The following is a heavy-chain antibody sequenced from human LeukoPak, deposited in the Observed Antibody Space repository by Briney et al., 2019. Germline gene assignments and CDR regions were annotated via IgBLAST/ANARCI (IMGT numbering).Heavy chain of an antibody. J-gene: IGHJ4*02. V-gene: IGHV3-23*01. CDR1: GFTFSSYG. CDR2: ITGSGSNT. D-gene: IGHD3-10*01. Sequence: GGSLRLSCVASGFTFSSYGMSWVRQAPGKGLERVSTITGSGSNTYFADSVKGRFTISRDNSKNTLYLQMSSLKAEDTAVYYCAKSSEYYYGSGSYYAFFDDWGQGTLVTVSS. CDR3: AKSSEYYYGSGSYYAFFDD.